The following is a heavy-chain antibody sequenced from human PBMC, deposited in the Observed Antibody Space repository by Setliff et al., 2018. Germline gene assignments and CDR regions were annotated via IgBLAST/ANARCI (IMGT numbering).Heavy chain of an antibody. CDR1: GGSFSGYY. CDR3: ASQPGVPQIDGFDI. D-gene: IGHD2-2*01. Sequence: SETLSLTCAVYGGSFSGYYWSWIRQPPGKGLEWIGEINHSGSTNYNPSLKSRVTISVDTSRNQFSLKVNSVTAADTAVYYCASQPGVPQIDGFDIWGQGTMVTVSS. J-gene: IGHJ3*02. CDR2: INHSGST. V-gene: IGHV4-34*01.